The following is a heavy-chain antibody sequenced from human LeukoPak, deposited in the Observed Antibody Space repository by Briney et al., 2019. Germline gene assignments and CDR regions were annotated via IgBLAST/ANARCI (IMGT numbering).Heavy chain of an antibody. Sequence: ASVKVSCKVSGYTLTELSMHWVRQAPGKGLEWMGGFDPEDGETIYAQKFQGRVTMTEDTSTDTAYMELSSLRSEDTAVYYCATEVYCSSTSCYHYWGQGTLVTVSS. V-gene: IGHV1-24*01. D-gene: IGHD2-2*01. CDR3: ATEVYCSSTSCYHY. CDR1: GYTLTELS. CDR2: FDPEDGET. J-gene: IGHJ4*02.